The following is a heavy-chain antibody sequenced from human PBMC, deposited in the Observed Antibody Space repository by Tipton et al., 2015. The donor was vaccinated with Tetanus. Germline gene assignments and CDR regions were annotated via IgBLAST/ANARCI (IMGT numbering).Heavy chain of an antibody. CDR3: AREAWHSGCGECNWVDS. CDR2: IGTGGTPI. V-gene: IGHV3-48*02. D-gene: IGHD5-12*01. Sequence: SLRLSCASSGSDFRSYSMNWVRQAPGKGLEWISYIGTGGTPIYYADSVKGRFTISRDNAKNSVFLQMNSLRDEDTAVYYCAREAWHSGCGECNWVDSGGQGTLVTVSA. J-gene: IGHJ5*01. CDR1: GSDFRSYS.